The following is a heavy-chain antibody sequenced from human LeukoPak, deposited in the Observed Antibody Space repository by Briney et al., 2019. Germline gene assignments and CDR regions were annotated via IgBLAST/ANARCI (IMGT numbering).Heavy chain of an antibody. Sequence: GGSLRLSCAASEFTFSSYAMSWVRQAPGKGLEWVSAISGSGGSTYYADSVKGRFTISRDNSKNTLYLQMNSLRAEDTAVYYCAKDPYSGSYFDYWGQGTLVTVSS. J-gene: IGHJ4*02. CDR3: AKDPYSGSYFDY. D-gene: IGHD1-26*01. CDR1: EFTFSSYA. CDR2: ISGSGGST. V-gene: IGHV3-23*01.